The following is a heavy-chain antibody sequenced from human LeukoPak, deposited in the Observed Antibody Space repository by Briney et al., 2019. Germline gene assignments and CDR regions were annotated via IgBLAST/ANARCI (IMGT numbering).Heavy chain of an antibody. CDR1: GGSLSGYY. CDR3: ARDRPDFVVVPAARTYYFDY. J-gene: IGHJ4*02. D-gene: IGHD2-2*01. V-gene: IGHV4-4*07. CDR2: IYTSGST. Sequence: PSETLSLTCAVYGGSLSGYYWSWIRQPAGKGLEWIGRIYTSGSTNYNPSLKSQVTMSVDTSKNQFSLKLSSVTAADTAVYYCARDRPDFVVVPAARTYYFDYWGQGTLVTVSS.